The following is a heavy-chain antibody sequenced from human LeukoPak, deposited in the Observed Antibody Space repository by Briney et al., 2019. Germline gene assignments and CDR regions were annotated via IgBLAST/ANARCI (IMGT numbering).Heavy chain of an antibody. CDR2: IYSGGST. CDR3: ARGMVRGVIDFLDY. D-gene: IGHD3-10*01. V-gene: IGHV3-66*02. CDR1: GFTVSSSY. Sequence: QPGGSLRLSCAASGFTVSSSYMSWVRQAPGKGLEWVSVIYSGGSTYYADSVKGRFTISRDNSKNTLYLQMNSLRAEDTAVYYCARGMVRGVIDFLDYWGQGTLVTVSS. J-gene: IGHJ4*02.